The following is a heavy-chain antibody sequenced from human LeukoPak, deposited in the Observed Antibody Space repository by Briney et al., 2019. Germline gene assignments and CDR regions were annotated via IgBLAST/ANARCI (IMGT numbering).Heavy chain of an antibody. CDR2: IYSGGST. J-gene: IGHJ4*02. Sequence: GGSLRLSCAASGFTVSSNYMSWVRQAPGKGLERVSVIYSGGSTYYADSVKGRFTISRDSSKNTLYLQMNSLRAEDTAVYYCARVGYSYVFFDYWGQGTLVTVSS. D-gene: IGHD5-18*01. CDR3: ARVGYSYVFFDY. V-gene: IGHV3-53*01. CDR1: GFTVSSNY.